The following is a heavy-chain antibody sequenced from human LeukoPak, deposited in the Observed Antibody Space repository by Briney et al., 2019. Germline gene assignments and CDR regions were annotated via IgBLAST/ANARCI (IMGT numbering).Heavy chain of an antibody. CDR2: LSGSGDNT. J-gene: IGHJ4*02. D-gene: IGHD6-19*01. Sequence: GGSLRLSCAASGFTFSSYAFSWVRQAPGKGLEWVSALSGSGDNTYYADSVKGRFTISRENSKSTLYLQVNRLRAEDTAVYYCAKHGSGRYFDYWGQGTLVTVSS. V-gene: IGHV3-23*01. CDR3: AKHGSGRYFDY. CDR1: GFTFSSYA.